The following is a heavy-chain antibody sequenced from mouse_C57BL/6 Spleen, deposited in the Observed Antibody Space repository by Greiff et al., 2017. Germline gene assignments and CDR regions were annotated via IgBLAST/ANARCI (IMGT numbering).Heavy chain of an antibody. V-gene: IGHV3-6*01. CDR2: ISYDGSN. CDR3: ARVGDGNYLYFDY. J-gene: IGHJ2*01. D-gene: IGHD2-1*01. CDR1: GYSITSGYY. Sequence: EVQLQQSGPGLVKPSQSLSLTCSVTGYSITSGYYWNWIRQFPGNKLEWMGYISYDGSNNYNPSLKNRISITRDTSKNQFFLKLNSVTTEDTATYYCARVGDGNYLYFDYWGQGTTLTVSS.